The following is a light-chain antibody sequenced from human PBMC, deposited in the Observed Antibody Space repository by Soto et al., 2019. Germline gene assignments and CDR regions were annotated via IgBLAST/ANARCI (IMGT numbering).Light chain of an antibody. J-gene: IGKJ4*01. Sequence: EIVLTQSPGTLSLSPGERATLSCRASQSVSSSYLAWYQQKPGQAPRLVIYGASSRATGIPDRFSGSGSGTEFTLTISRLEPEDLAVYYCQQYDSSPLTFGGGTKVEIK. CDR1: QSVSSSY. CDR2: GAS. CDR3: QQYDSSPLT. V-gene: IGKV3-20*01.